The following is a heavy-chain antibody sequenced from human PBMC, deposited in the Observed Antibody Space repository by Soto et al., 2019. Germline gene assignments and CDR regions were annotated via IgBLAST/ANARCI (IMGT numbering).Heavy chain of an antibody. J-gene: IGHJ4*02. CDR1: GFTFDDYA. CDR2: ISWNSGAI. Sequence: EVQLVESGGGLVQPGRSLRLSCAASGFTFDDYAMHWVRQAPGKGLEWVSGISWNSGAIFYADPVKGRFTISRDNAKNSLYLQMNSLRPEDTALYFCAKDKSVGSGSYAYFENWGQGTLVTVSS. V-gene: IGHV3-9*01. D-gene: IGHD3-10*01. CDR3: AKDKSVGSGSYAYFEN.